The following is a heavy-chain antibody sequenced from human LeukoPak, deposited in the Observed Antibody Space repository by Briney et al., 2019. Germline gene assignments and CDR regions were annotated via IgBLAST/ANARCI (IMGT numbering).Heavy chain of an antibody. D-gene: IGHD2-2*01. CDR1: GFTFSSYA. CDR2: ISGSGGST. CDR3: ARDRAGCSSTSCYAPNDY. J-gene: IGHJ4*02. Sequence: GGSLRLSCAASGFTFSSYAMSWVRQAPGKGLEWVSAISGSGGSTYYADSVKGRFTISRDNAKNSLYLQMNSLRAEDTAVYYCARDRAGCSSTSCYAPNDYWGQGTLVTVSS. V-gene: IGHV3-23*01.